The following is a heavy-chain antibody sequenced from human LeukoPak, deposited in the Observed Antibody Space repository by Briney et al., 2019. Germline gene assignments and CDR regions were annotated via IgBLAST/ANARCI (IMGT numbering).Heavy chain of an antibody. D-gene: IGHD5-12*01. V-gene: IGHV3-23*01. CDR3: AKRYTAYDYGAFDI. CDR1: GFTFNIYG. CDR2: ISGGVGST. J-gene: IGHJ3*02. Sequence: PGGTLRLSCAASGFTFNIYGMSWVRQAPGKGLEWVSTISGGVGSTYYADSVKGRFTISRDNPKNTLYLQMNSLRADDTAVYYCAKRYTAYDYGAFDIWGQGTMVTVSS.